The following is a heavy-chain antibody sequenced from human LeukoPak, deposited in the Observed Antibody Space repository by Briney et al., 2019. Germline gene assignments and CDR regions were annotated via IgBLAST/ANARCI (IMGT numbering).Heavy chain of an antibody. D-gene: IGHD3-10*01. CDR3: ARADAGFGEPEGAFDI. Sequence: PSQTLSLTCAVSGGSISSGGYSWSWIRRPPGKGLEWIGYIYHSGSTYYNPSLKSRVTISVDRSKNQFSLKLSSVTAADTAVYYCARADAGFGEPEGAFDIWGQGTMVTVSS. V-gene: IGHV4-30-2*01. CDR1: GGSISSGGYS. CDR2: IYHSGST. J-gene: IGHJ3*02.